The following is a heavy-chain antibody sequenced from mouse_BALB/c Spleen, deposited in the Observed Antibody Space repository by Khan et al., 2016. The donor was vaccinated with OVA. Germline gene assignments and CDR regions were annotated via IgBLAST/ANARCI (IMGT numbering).Heavy chain of an antibody. Sequence: QIQLVQSGPELKKPGETVKISCKASGYTLTNYGMNWVKQAPGKGLKWMGWINTYTGEPTYAEDFKGRIAFSLETSASTAYLQINNLKNEDTATXSCARSNGNYWFAYWGQGTLVTVSA. CDR2: INTYTGEP. D-gene: IGHD2-1*01. CDR1: GYTLTNYG. J-gene: IGHJ3*01. V-gene: IGHV9-3-1*01. CDR3: ARSNGNYWFAY.